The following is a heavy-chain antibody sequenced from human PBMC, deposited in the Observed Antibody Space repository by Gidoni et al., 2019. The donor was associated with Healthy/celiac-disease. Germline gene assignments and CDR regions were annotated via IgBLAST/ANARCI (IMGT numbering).Heavy chain of an antibody. V-gene: IGHV3-11*06. Sequence: GPGKGLEWVSYISSSSSYTNYADSVKGRFTISRDNAKNSLYLQMNSLRAEDTAVYYCARPSQTPPRYSGYEGPSYAFDIWGQGTMVTVSS. J-gene: IGHJ3*02. CDR3: ARPSQTPPRYSGYEGPSYAFDI. D-gene: IGHD5-12*01. CDR2: ISSSSSYT.